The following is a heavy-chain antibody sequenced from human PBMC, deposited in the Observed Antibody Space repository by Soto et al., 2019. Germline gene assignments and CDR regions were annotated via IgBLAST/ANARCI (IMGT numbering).Heavy chain of an antibody. J-gene: IGHJ6*03. V-gene: IGHV4-39*07. CDR2: IYYSGST. CDR1: GGSISSSSYY. CDR3: ARDSAGGGSSNRLDYYYMDV. Sequence: PSETLSLTCPVSGGSISSSSYYWGWNRQPPGKGLEWIGYIYYSGSTYYNPSLKSRVTISVDTSKNQFSLKLSSVTAADTAVHYCARDSAGGGSSNRLDYYYMDVWGKGTTVTVSS. D-gene: IGHD2-15*01.